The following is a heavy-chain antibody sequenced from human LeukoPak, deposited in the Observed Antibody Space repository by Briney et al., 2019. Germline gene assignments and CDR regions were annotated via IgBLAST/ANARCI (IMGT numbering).Heavy chain of an antibody. Sequence: SETLSLTCTVSGGSISSYYWSWIRQPPGKGLEWIGYIYYSGSTNYNPSLKSRVTISVDTSKNQFSLKLSSVTAADTAVYYCARSKRDCSSTSCPFDYWGQGTLVTVSS. J-gene: IGHJ4*02. CDR1: GGSISSYY. D-gene: IGHD2-2*01. CDR2: IYYSGST. CDR3: ARSKRDCSSTSCPFDY. V-gene: IGHV4-59*01.